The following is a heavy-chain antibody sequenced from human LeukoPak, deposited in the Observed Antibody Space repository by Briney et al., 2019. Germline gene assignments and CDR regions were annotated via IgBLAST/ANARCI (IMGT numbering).Heavy chain of an antibody. V-gene: IGHV4-39*07. CDR3: ASHYDILTGLAYFDY. Sequence: PSETLSLTRTVSGGSISSRNYYWGWIRQTPGKGLEWIGSIYSSGSTYYNPSLKSPFTISVDTSKNQFSLKLSSVTAADTAIYYCASHYDILTGLAYFDYWGQGTLVTVSS. D-gene: IGHD3-9*01. CDR2: IYSSGST. CDR1: GGSISSRNYY. J-gene: IGHJ4*02.